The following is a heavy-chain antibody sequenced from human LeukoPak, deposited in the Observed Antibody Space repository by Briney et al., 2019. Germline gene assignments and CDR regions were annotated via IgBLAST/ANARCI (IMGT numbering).Heavy chain of an antibody. CDR3: ARMTTVLHATIDY. J-gene: IGHJ4*02. D-gene: IGHD4-11*01. CDR2: IYYSGST. CDR1: GGSISSSSYY. V-gene: IGHV4-39*01. Sequence: SETLSLTCSVSGGSISSSSYYWGWIRQPPGKGLGWIGSIYYSGSTYYNPSLKSRVTISVDTSKNQFSLKLSSVTAADTAVYYCARMTTVLHATIDYWGQGTLVTVSS.